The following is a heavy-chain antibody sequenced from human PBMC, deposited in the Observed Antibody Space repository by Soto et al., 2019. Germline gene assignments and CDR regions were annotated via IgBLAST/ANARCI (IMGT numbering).Heavy chain of an antibody. V-gene: IGHV1-69*08. CDR3: ASGKSQMTQDRMGFYYYMDV. Sequence: QVQLVQSGAEVKKPGSSVRISCAASGATFNDYTFTWVRRAPGQGLEWMGRVIPLLDASNYAEKFQDRVTITAERSTSPVYMELSGLKSEDSAIYYCASGKSQMTQDRMGFYYYMDVWGKGTTVTVSS. CDR2: VIPLLDAS. CDR1: GATFNDYT. D-gene: IGHD2-15*01. J-gene: IGHJ6*03.